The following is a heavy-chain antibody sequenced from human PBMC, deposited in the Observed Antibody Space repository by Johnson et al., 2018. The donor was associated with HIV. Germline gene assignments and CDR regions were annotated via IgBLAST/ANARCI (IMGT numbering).Heavy chain of an antibody. J-gene: IGHJ3*01. CDR1: GFPFSSYD. D-gene: IGHD2-8*02. CDR3: ARRGARSGGFDL. V-gene: IGHV3-13*01. CDR2: IDSVGDT. Sequence: VPLVESGGGLVQPGGSLRLSCAASGFPFSSYDMHWVRQATGKGLEWVSEIDSVGDTYYPPSVKGRLTTSRENANNSLYHEMSSLRAGDTAGYYCARRGARSGGFDLWGQVTMVTVSS.